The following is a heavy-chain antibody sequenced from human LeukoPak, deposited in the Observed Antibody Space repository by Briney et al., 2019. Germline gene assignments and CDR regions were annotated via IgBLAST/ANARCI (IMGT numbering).Heavy chain of an antibody. Sequence: SETLCLTCAVYVGSLSGYYWSWIRQPPGKGLEWIGEINHSGSTNYNSSLKSRVTISVDTSKNQFSLKLSSVTAADTAVYYCARGYYGSGSHCCHMDVWGKGTTITVS. CDR3: ARGYYGSGSHCCHMDV. D-gene: IGHD3-10*01. V-gene: IGHV4-34*01. J-gene: IGHJ6*03. CDR1: VGSLSGYY. CDR2: INHSGST.